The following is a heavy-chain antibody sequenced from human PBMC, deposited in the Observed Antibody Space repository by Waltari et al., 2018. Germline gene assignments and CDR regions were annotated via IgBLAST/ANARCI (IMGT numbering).Heavy chain of an antibody. CDR1: GFTFSNFW. J-gene: IGHJ4*02. CDR3: SVSLNS. Sequence: EVQLVESGGGLVQPGGSLRLSCAASGFTFSNFWMDWVGQAPGKGLEGVANIKKDGIERHYIDSGKDRFTISRDNAKNLLYLEMNSLRAGDTAVDYCSVSLNSWGQGTLVTVSS. V-gene: IGHV3-7*01. CDR2: IKKDGIER.